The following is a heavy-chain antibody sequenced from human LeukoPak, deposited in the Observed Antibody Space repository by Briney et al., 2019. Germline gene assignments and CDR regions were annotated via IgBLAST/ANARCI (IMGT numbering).Heavy chain of an antibody. CDR3: ARSITSSWYGDFQH. CDR2: IYYSGST. CDR1: GGSISSYY. V-gene: IGHV4-59*01. D-gene: IGHD6-13*01. J-gene: IGHJ1*01. Sequence: PSETLSLTCTVSGGSISSYYWSWIRQPPGKGLEWIGYIYYSGSTNYNPSLKGRVTISVDTSKNQFSLKLSSVTAADTAVYYCARSITSSWYGDFQHWGQGTLVTVSS.